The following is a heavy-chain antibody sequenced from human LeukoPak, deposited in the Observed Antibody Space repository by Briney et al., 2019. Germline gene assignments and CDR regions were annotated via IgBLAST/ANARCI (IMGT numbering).Heavy chain of an antibody. CDR3: ARDGYCTGGVCYRKVDY. CDR1: GFTFSSYS. Sequence: PGGSLRLSYAASGFTFSSYSMNWVRQAPGKGLEWVSSISSSSSYIYYADSVKGRFTISRDNAKNSLYLQMNSLRAEDTAVYYCARDGYCTGGVCYRKVDYWGQGTLVTVSS. V-gene: IGHV3-21*01. D-gene: IGHD2-8*02. J-gene: IGHJ4*02. CDR2: ISSSSSYI.